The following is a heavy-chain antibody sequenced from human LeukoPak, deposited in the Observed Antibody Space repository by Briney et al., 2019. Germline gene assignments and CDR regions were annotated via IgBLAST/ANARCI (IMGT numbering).Heavy chain of an antibody. CDR3: AKEPMPDRIAAAGTGWFDY. CDR1: GFTFSTYV. J-gene: IGHJ5*01. Sequence: PGGSLSLSCAASGFTFSTYVMQCVRQAPDKTVEWVAVISYDGRDKNYADSVKGRFTGSRDKSKVTLYLQMTSRSAEDTAVYCCAKEPMPDRIAAAGTGWFDYCRRRTLV. CDR2: ISYDGRDK. D-gene: IGHD6-13*01. V-gene: IGHV3-30*18.